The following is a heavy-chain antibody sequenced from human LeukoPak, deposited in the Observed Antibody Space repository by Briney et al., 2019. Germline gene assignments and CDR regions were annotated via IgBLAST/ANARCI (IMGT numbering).Heavy chain of an antibody. CDR3: ARGGKSELGTCDY. V-gene: IGHV1-2*02. D-gene: IGHD7-27*01. CDR1: GYIFTSYG. Sequence: ASVKVSCKASGYIFTSYGISWVRRAPGQGLEWMGWINPNNGGTNYAQRFQGRVSMSTDTSISTAYMELSRLRSDDTAAYYCARGGKSELGTCDYWGQGTLVTVSS. CDR2: INPNNGGT. J-gene: IGHJ4*02.